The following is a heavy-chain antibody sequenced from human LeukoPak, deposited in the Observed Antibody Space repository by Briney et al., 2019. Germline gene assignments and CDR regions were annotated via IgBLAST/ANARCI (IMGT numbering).Heavy chain of an antibody. CDR1: GYTFTGYY. D-gene: IGHD3-10*01. J-gene: IGHJ4*02. CDR2: INPNSGNT. Sequence: ASVKVSCKASGYTFTGYYMHWVRQAPGQGLEWMGWINPNSGNTGYAQKFQGRVTITRNTSISTAYMELSSLRSEDTAVYYCARGLLRNAARGVGYWGQGTLVTVSS. CDR3: ARGLLRNAARGVGY. V-gene: IGHV1-8*03.